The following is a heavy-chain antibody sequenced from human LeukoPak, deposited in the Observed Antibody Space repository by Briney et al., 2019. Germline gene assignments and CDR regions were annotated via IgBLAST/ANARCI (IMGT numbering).Heavy chain of an antibody. CDR3: ARSYGYGTNFDY. J-gene: IGHJ4*02. CDR1: GGSISSGNYY. Sequence: ASQTLSLTCTVSGGSISSGNYYWSWIRQHPGEGLEWIGYMYYRGSTYYNPSLKSQVTISVDTSKNQFSLKLSSVTAADTAVYYCARSYGYGTNFDYWGQGTLVTVSS. CDR2: MYYRGST. V-gene: IGHV4-31*01. D-gene: IGHD5-18*01.